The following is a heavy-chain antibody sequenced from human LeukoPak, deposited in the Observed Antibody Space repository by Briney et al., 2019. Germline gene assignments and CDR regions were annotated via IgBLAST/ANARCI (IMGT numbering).Heavy chain of an antibody. D-gene: IGHD3-3*01. J-gene: IGHJ6*03. CDR3: TRSDFWSGYYPSYYYYYMDV. CDR2: IRYDGSNK. Sequence: GGSLRLSCAASGFTFSSYGMHWVRQAPGKGLEWVAFIRYDGSNKYYADSVKGRFTISRDNSKNTLYLQMNSLRAEDTAVYYCTRSDFWSGYYPSYYYYYMDVWGKGTTVTVSS. V-gene: IGHV3-30*02. CDR1: GFTFSSYG.